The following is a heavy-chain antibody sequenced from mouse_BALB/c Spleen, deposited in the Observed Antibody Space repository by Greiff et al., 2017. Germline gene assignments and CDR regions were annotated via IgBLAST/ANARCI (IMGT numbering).Heavy chain of an antibody. CDR3: ARRDGNYEGRAMDY. Sequence: DVHLVESGGGLVKPGGSLKLSCAASGFAFSSYDMSWVRQTPEKRLEWVAYISSGGGSTYYPDTVKGRFTISRDNAKNTLYLQMSSLKSEDTAMYYCARRDGNYEGRAMDYWGQGTSVTVSS. CDR2: ISSGGGST. J-gene: IGHJ4*01. V-gene: IGHV5-12-1*01. D-gene: IGHD2-1*01. CDR1: GFAFSSYD.